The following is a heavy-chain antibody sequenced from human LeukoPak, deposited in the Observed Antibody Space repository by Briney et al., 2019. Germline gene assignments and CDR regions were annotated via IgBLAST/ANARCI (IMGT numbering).Heavy chain of an antibody. D-gene: IGHD6-13*01. V-gene: IGHV1-46*01. CDR3: ARDFGQQEGSFHY. J-gene: IGHJ4*02. CDR2: INPSGGST. CDR1: VYTYTSYY. Sequence: ASVKVSCKASVYTYTSYYMHWVRQAPGQGLEWMGIINPSGGSTSYAQKLQGRVTMTRDTSTSTVYMELSSLRSEDTAVYYCARDFGQQEGSFHYWGQGTLVTVSS.